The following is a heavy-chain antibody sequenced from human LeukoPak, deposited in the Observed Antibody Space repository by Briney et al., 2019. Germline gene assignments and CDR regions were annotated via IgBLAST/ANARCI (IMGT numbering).Heavy chain of an antibody. Sequence: GESLQISCKGSGYNFTSHWIGWVRQLPGKGLEGMGIIYPGDSDSRQSPSLRGQVTISADKSINTAYLQWNSLKASDTAMYYCARGHHVVVATATWASDAFDLWGQGTMVTVSS. CDR1: GYNFTSHW. D-gene: IGHD2-21*02. CDR3: ARGHHVVVATATWASDAFDL. V-gene: IGHV5-51*01. J-gene: IGHJ3*01. CDR2: IYPGDSDS.